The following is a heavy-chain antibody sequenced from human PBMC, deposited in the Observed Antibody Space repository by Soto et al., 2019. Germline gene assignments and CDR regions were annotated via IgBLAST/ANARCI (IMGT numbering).Heavy chain of an antibody. CDR1: GGSFSGYY. CDR2: INHSGST. D-gene: IGHD3-10*01. Sequence: SETLSLTCAVYGGSFSGYYWSWIRQPPGKGLEWIGEINHSGSTNYNPSLKSRVTISVDTSKNQFSLKLSSVTAADTAVYYCARAPHYYGSGSYLYYYYGMDVWGQGTTVTSP. V-gene: IGHV4-34*01. J-gene: IGHJ6*02. CDR3: ARAPHYYGSGSYLYYYYGMDV.